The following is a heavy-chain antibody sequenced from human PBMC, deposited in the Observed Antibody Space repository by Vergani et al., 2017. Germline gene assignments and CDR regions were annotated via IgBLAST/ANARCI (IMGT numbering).Heavy chain of an antibody. Sequence: QVQLVESGGGVVQPGTSLRLSCVVSGFALNRHAMYWVRQAPGKELEWVVGISFDGTNEYYPDLVKGRFTISRDIAKNTLYLQVRSLRLEDTGVYHCVRDRGLCAGGRCYTDAWDYWGQGTPVTVSA. CDR1: GFALNRHA. CDR2: ISFDGTNE. CDR3: VRDRGLCAGGRCYTDAWDY. V-gene: IGHV3-30-3*01. D-gene: IGHD2-2*02. J-gene: IGHJ4*02.